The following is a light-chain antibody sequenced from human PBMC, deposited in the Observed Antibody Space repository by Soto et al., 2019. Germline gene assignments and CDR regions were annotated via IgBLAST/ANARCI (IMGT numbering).Light chain of an antibody. J-gene: IGLJ2*01. CDR2: DVS. V-gene: IGLV2-14*01. Sequence: QSALTQPASVSGSPGQSITISCTGTSSDVGGYNYVSWYQQHPGTAPKLMIYDVSNRPSGVSNRFAGSKSGNTASLTISGIQAEDEADYYCSSYTSSSTLFGGGTKLTVL. CDR3: SSYTSSSTL. CDR1: SSDVGGYNY.